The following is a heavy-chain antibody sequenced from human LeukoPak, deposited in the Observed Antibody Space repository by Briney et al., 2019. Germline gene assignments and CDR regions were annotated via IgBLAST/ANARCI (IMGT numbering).Heavy chain of an antibody. CDR1: GFTFSNFA. CDR3: AKDTPLTTYTSGWSSNSFDY. J-gene: IGHJ4*02. Sequence: PGGSLRLSCTASGFTFSNFAMSWVRQAPGKGLEWVSTITGGSGAKYYADSVKGRFTISRDNSKDTLYLQMHSLRAEDTAVYFCAKDTPLTTYTSGWSSNSFDYWGQGTLVAASS. D-gene: IGHD6-19*01. V-gene: IGHV3-23*01. CDR2: ITGGSGAK.